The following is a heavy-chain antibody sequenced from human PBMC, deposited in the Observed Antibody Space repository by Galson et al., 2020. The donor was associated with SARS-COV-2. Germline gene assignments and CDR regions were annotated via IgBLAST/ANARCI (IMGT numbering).Heavy chain of an antibody. D-gene: IGHD6-19*01. CDR1: APSITGQY. CDR2: VLYMGDT. Sequence: SETRSLTCSVSAPSITGQYWSWIRHPPVKVLEWIGYVLYMGDTNYNPHLKSRVTISVDTSKNQFSLKLSSVTAADTAVYYCATLDKISGWSDDFDIWGQGTMVTVSP. J-gene: IGHJ3*02. CDR3: ATLDKISGWSDDFDI. V-gene: IGHV4-59*08.